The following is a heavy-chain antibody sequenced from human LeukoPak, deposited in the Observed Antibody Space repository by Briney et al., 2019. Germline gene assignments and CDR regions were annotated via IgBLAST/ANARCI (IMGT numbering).Heavy chain of an antibody. J-gene: IGHJ4*02. CDR2: LYIGRST. D-gene: IGHD3-3*01. V-gene: IGHV4-4*07. CDR1: GASISNYY. CDR3: ARESRVFIGDGYYLDS. Sequence: SEPLSLTCTVSGASISNYYWTWIRQPAGKGLEWIGRLYIGRSTDYNPSLKSRVTMSVDTSNNQFSLKVTSVTAADTAIYYRARESRVFIGDGYYLDSWGPGTLVTVSP.